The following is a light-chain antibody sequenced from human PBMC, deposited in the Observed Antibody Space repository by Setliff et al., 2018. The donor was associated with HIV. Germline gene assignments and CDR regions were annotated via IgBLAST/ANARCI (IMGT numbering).Light chain of an antibody. V-gene: IGLV1-44*01. Sequence: SVLTQPPSASGTPGQRVTISCSGSNSNIGINTVNWYQQLPGTAPKLLIYSNDQRPSGVPDRFSGSKSGTSASLAISGLQSEDEADYYCAPWDDSLNGVVFGGGTK. CDR2: SND. J-gene: IGLJ2*01. CDR3: APWDDSLNGVV. CDR1: NSNIGINT.